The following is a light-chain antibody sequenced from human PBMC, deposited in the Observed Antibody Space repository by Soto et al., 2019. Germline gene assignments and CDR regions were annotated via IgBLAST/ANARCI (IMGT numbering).Light chain of an antibody. CDR3: QKYNSAPRT. CDR2: AAS. J-gene: IGKJ1*01. Sequence: DIQMTQSPSSLAASVGDRVTITCRASQGIIDYLAWYQQKPGKAPKLLIYAASTLQSGVPSRFSGSGAGTDFNLTITSLQPEDVATYYCQKYNSAPRTFGQGTKVEIK. V-gene: IGKV1-27*01. CDR1: QGIIDY.